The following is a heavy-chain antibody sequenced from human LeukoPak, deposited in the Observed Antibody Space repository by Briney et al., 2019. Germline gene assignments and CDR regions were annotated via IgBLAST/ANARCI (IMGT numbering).Heavy chain of an antibody. Sequence: SVKVSCKASGGTFSIYAISWVRQAPGQGLEWMGGIIPIFGTANYAQKFQGRVTITADESTSTAYMELSSLRSEDTAVYYCARPGRDGYNSLFDYWGQGTLVTVSS. V-gene: IGHV1-69*01. CDR1: GGTFSIYA. CDR2: IIPIFGTA. D-gene: IGHD5-24*01. J-gene: IGHJ4*02. CDR3: ARPGRDGYNSLFDY.